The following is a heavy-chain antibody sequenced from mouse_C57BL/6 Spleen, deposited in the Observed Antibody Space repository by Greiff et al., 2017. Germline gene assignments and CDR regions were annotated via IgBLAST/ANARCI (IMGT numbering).Heavy chain of an antibody. J-gene: IGHJ1*03. CDR1: GFTFSSYA. D-gene: IGHD1-1*01. Sequence: EVNVVESGGGLVKPGGSLKLSCAASGFTFSSYAMSWVRQTPEKRLEWVATISDGGSYTYYPDNVKGRFTISRDNAKNNLYLQMSHLKSEDTAMYYCAREGYYGTYSYFDVWGTGTTVTVSS. CDR2: ISDGGSYT. V-gene: IGHV5-4*01. CDR3: AREGYYGTYSYFDV.